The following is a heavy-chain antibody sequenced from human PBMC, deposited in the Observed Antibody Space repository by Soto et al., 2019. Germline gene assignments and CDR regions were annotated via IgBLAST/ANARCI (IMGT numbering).Heavy chain of an antibody. CDR2: INHSGST. J-gene: IGHJ6*02. D-gene: IGHD3-22*01. V-gene: IGHV4-34*01. CDR1: GGSFSGYY. CDR3: ARAANLNYYDRTYEYYYYGMDV. Sequence: PSETLSLTCAVYGGSFSGYYWSWIRQPPGKGLERIGEINHSGSTNYNPSLKSRVTISVDTSKNQFSLKLSSVTAADTAVYYCARAANLNYYDRTYEYYYYGMDVWGQGTTVTVSS.